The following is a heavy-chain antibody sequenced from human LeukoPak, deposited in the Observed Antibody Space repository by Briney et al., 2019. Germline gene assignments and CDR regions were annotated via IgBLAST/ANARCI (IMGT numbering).Heavy chain of an antibody. CDR3: ARQNIAVAASYHFDY. CDR2: IYYSGST. J-gene: IGHJ4*02. V-gene: IGHV4-59*08. Sequence: PSETLSLTCTVSGGSISSYYWSWIRQPPGKGVEWIGYIYYSGSTNYNPSLKSRVTISVDTSKNQFSLKLSSVTAADTAVYYCARQNIAVAASYHFDYWGQGTLVTVSS. D-gene: IGHD6-19*01. CDR1: GGSISSYY.